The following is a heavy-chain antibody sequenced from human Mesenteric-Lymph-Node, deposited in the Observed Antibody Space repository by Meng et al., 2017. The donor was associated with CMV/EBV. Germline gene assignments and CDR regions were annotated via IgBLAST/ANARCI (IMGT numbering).Heavy chain of an antibody. CDR3: AHTNLLGNCSSTSCYDY. V-gene: IGHV2-5*01. Sequence: SGPTLVKPTQTLTLTCTFSGFSLSTSGVGVGWIRQPPGKALEWLALIYWNDDKRYSPSLKSRLTITKDTSKNQVVLTMTNMDPVDTATYYCAHTNLLGNCSSTSCYDYWGQGTLVTVSS. J-gene: IGHJ4*02. D-gene: IGHD2-2*01. CDR2: IYWNDDK. CDR1: GFSLSTSGVG.